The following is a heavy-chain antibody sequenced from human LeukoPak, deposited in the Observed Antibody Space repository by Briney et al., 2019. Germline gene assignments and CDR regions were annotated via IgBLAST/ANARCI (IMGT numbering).Heavy chain of an antibody. Sequence: SETLSLTCTVSGGSISSGSYYWSWIRQPAGKGLEWIGRIYTSGSTNYNPSLKSRVTISVDTSKNQFSLKPSSVTAADTAVYYCARDPNHYDFWSGGPSDYYGMDVWGQGTTVTVSS. CDR2: IYTSGST. CDR1: GGSISSGSYY. D-gene: IGHD3-3*01. J-gene: IGHJ6*02. V-gene: IGHV4-61*02. CDR3: ARDPNHYDFWSGGPSDYYGMDV.